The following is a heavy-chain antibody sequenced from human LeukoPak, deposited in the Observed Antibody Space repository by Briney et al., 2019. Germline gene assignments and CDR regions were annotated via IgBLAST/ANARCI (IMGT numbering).Heavy chain of an antibody. D-gene: IGHD2-8*01. J-gene: IGHJ4*02. Sequence: GGSLRLSCAASGSTFSSHWMHWVCQAPGRGLVWVSRINSDGSSTSYADSVKGRFTISRDNAKNTLYLQMNSLRAEDTAVYYCARGVWHFDYWGQGTLVTVSS. CDR1: GSTFSSHW. V-gene: IGHV3-74*01. CDR2: INSDGSST. CDR3: ARGVWHFDY.